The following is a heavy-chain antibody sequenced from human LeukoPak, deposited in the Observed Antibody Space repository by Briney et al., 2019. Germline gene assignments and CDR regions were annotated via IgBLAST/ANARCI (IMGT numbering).Heavy chain of an antibody. V-gene: IGHV1-8*03. J-gene: IGHJ4*02. CDR2: MNPNSGST. CDR1: GYTFTSYD. D-gene: IGHD3-9*01. CDR3: ARGRSTGHPYYFEY. Sequence: ASVKVSCKAPGYTFTSYDVNCVPQATGQGLEWMGWMNPNSGSTGYAQKFQGRVTITRNTSISTAYMELSSLRSEDTAVYYCARGRSTGHPYYFEYWGQGTLVTVSS.